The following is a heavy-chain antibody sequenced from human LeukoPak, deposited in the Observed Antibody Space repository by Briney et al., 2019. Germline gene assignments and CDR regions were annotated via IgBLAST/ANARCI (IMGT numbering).Heavy chain of an antibody. V-gene: IGHV3-13*01. CDR1: GFTFSSFN. CDR3: ARFSKEKIIRLYYYYGMDV. Sequence: GGSLRLSCATSGFTFSSFNMHWVRQGTGRGLEWVSGISTAGDTYYPGSVKGRFTISRENAKNSLYLQMNSLRADDTAVYYCARFSKEKIIRLYYYYGMDVWGQGTTVTVSS. D-gene: IGHD3-10*01. J-gene: IGHJ6*02. CDR2: ISTAGDT.